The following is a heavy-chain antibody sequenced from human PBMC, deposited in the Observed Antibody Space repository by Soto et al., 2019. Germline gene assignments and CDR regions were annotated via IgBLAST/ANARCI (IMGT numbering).Heavy chain of an antibody. CDR2: IYYSGST. CDR3: ARDRVVAFRQLDI. D-gene: IGHD3-22*01. V-gene: IGHV4-61*01. J-gene: IGHJ3*02. Sequence: SETLSLTCTVSGGSVSSGSYYWSWIRQPPGKGLEWIGYIYYSGSTNYNPSLKSRVTISVDTSKNQFSLKLSSVTAADTAVYYCARDRVVAFRQLDIWGQGTMVT. CDR1: GGSVSSGSYY.